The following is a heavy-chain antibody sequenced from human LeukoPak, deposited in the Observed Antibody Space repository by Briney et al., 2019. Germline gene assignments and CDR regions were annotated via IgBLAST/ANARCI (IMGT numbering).Heavy chain of an antibody. CDR3: ARGLTDCSGGSCYPYYYYYGMDV. D-gene: IGHD2-15*01. CDR2: INPNNGGT. V-gene: IGHV1-2*04. CDR1: GYTFTGYY. J-gene: IGHJ6*04. Sequence: ASVKVSCKASGYTFTGYYMHWVRQAPGQGLEWMGWINPNNGGTNYAQKFQGWVTMTRDTSISTAYMELSRLRSDDTAVYYCARGLTDCSGGSCYPYYYYYGMDVWGKGTTVTVSS.